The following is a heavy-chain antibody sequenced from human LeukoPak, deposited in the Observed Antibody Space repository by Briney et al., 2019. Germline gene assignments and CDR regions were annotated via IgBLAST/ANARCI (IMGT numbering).Heavy chain of an antibody. Sequence: GRSLRLSCAASGFTFDDYAMHWVRQAPGKGLEWVSGISWNSGSIGYADSVKGRFTISRDNSKNTLYLQMNSLRAEDTAVYYCANAPYYYDRSGYYYPGDYWGQGTLVTVSS. CDR3: ANAPYYYDRSGYYYPGDY. V-gene: IGHV3-9*01. CDR1: GFTFDDYA. CDR2: ISWNSGSI. J-gene: IGHJ4*02. D-gene: IGHD3-22*01.